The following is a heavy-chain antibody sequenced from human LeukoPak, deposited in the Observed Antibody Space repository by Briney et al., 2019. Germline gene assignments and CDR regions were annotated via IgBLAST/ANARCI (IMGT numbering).Heavy chain of an antibody. CDR2: INHSGST. CDR1: GGSISSGSNY. Sequence: PSQTLSLTCTVSGGSISSGSNYWSWIRQPPGKGLEWIGEINHSGSTNYNPSLKSRVTISVDTSKNQFSLKLSSVTAADTAVYYCARPWVSWGQGTLVTVSS. CDR3: ARPWVS. V-gene: IGHV4-39*07. D-gene: IGHD7-27*01. J-gene: IGHJ5*02.